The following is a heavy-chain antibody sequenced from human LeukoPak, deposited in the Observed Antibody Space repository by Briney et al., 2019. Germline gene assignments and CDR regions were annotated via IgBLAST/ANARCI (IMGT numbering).Heavy chain of an antibody. CDR3: ARVSRFYYDSSGDFDY. Sequence: EASVKVSCKASGYTFTDYYMHWVRQAPGQGLEWMGWITPNSGATKYAQKLRGRVSMTRDTSINTAYMELSRLRSDDTAIYYCARVSRFYYDSSGDFDYWGQGTLVTVSS. D-gene: IGHD3-22*01. CDR1: GYTFTDYY. J-gene: IGHJ4*02. CDR2: ITPNSGAT. V-gene: IGHV1-2*02.